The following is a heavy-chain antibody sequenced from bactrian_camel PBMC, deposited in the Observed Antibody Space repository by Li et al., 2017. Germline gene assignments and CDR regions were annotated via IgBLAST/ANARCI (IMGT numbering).Heavy chain of an antibody. V-gene: IGHV3S55*01. CDR3: ATTPAPWSRKRDFAY. Sequence: HVQLVESGGGSVQAGQSLRLSCRASGLKFADSEMAWYRQAPGNDCELVSSITRGGKKEYLESVKGRFTISQDNAQNTVYLQMNSLEREDTAVYYCATTPAPWSRKRDFAYWGQGTQVTVS. CDR2: ITRGGKK. J-gene: IGHJ6*01. D-gene: IGHD6*01. CDR1: GLKFADSE.